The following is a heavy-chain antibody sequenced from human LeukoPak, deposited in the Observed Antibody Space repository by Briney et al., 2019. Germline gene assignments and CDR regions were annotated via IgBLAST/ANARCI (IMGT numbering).Heavy chain of an antibody. CDR3: ARGPGSSGGAYVGDY. V-gene: IGHV3-74*01. D-gene: IGHD3-22*01. CDR2: ADGGGSST. CDR1: GFTFSTHW. Sequence: GGPLRLSCAASGFTFSTHWMHWVRQVPGRGPVWVSRADGGGSSTSYADSVKGRFSISRDNAKSTLYLQMNGLRAEDTAVYYCARGPGSSGGAYVGDYWGHGTLVTVSS. J-gene: IGHJ4*01.